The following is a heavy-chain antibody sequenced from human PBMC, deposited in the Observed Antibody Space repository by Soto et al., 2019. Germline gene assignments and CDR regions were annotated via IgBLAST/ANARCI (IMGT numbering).Heavy chain of an antibody. D-gene: IGHD5-12*01. J-gene: IGHJ6*02. CDR3: AKDSGGSFYYYYYGMDV. V-gene: IGHV3-30*18. CDR2: ISYDGSNK. Sequence: PGGSLRLSCAASGFTFSSYGMHWVRQAPGKGLEWVAVISYDGSNKYYADSVKGRFTISRDNSKNTLYLQMNSLRAEDTAVYYCAKDSGGSFYYYYYGMDVWGQGTTVTAP. CDR1: GFTFSSYG.